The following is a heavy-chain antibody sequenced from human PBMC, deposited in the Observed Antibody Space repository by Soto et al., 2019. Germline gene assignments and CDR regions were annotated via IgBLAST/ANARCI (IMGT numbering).Heavy chain of an antibody. Sequence: GASVKVSCEASGYTFTGYYMHWVRQAPGQGLEWMGWINPNSGGTNYAQKFQGWVTMTRDPSISTAYMELSRLRSDDTAVYYCARASSIFTFGGVMLDWFYPCGQRTLVTVSS. D-gene: IGHD3-16*01. V-gene: IGHV1-2*04. CDR1: GYTFTGYY. CDR3: ARASSIFTFGGVMLDWFYP. J-gene: IGHJ5*01. CDR2: INPNSGGT.